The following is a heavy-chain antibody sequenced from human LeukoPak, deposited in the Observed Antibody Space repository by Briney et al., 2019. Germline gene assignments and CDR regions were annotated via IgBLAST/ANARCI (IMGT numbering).Heavy chain of an antibody. D-gene: IGHD3-10*01. CDR1: GFTFSSYG. J-gene: IGHJ4*02. V-gene: IGHV3-30*02. CDR3: AKDWYYYGSGSYYNAY. CDR2: IWYDGSSK. Sequence: GGSLRLSCAASGFTFSSYGMHWVRQAPGKGLEWVALIWYDGSSKHYADSVRGRFTISRDNSKNTLYLQMNSLRAEDTAVYYCAKDWYYYGSGSYYNAYWGQGTLVTVSS.